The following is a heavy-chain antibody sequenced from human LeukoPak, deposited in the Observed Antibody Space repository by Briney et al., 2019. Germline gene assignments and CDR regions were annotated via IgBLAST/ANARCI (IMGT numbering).Heavy chain of an antibody. CDR3: ARVPAGNKVEY. J-gene: IGHJ4*02. Sequence: GGSLRLSCAASGVTFTNYAMTWVRQAPGEGLEWVSGISISGGSTDYADSVKGRFTIPRDNSKNTLYLQMNSLRAEDTAVYYCARVPAGNKVEYWGQGTLVTVSS. CDR1: GVTFTNYA. CDR2: ISISGGST. D-gene: IGHD6-19*01. V-gene: IGHV3-23*01.